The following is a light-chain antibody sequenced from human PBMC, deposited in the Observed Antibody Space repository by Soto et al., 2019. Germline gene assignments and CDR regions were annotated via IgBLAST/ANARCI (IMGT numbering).Light chain of an antibody. CDR2: DAS. J-gene: IGKJ1*01. V-gene: IGKV1-5*01. Sequence: QMTQSPSILSASVGDRVTITCRASESISDWLAWLQQRPGQAPRLLIYDASSSHSGVPARFSGSGSGTEFTLTINRLPPEDFATYFCQQYSNYSATFSQGTKVEI. CDR1: ESISDW. CDR3: QQYSNYSAT.